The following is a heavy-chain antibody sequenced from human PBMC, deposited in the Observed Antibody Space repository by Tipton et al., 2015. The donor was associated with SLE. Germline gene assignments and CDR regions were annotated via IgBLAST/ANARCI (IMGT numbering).Heavy chain of an antibody. D-gene: IGHD2-8*01. CDR1: GFTFSDYY. Sequence: GSLRLSCAASGFTFSDYYMSWIRQAPGKGLEWVSYISSSGSTIYYADSVKGRFTTSRDNAKNSLYLQMNSLRAEDTAVYYCARGGYCTNGVCSRAEYFQHWGQGTLVTVSS. CDR2: ISSSGSTI. J-gene: IGHJ1*01. CDR3: ARGGYCTNGVCSRAEYFQH. V-gene: IGHV3-11*01.